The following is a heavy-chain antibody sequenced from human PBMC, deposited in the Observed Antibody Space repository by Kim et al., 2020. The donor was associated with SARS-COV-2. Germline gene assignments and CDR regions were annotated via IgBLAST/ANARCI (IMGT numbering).Heavy chain of an antibody. CDR2: IYYTGST. CDR1: GGSISSTSHF. CDR3: ARLPGRTTADKGNYFDY. D-gene: IGHD6-13*01. Sequence: SETLSLTCTVSGGSISSTSHFWGWIRQPPGEGLEWIGSIYYTGSTYYNPSLKSRLTISVDTSKNQFSLKLSSVTAADTAVYYCARLPGRTTADKGNYFDYWGQGTLVAVSS. J-gene: IGHJ4*02. V-gene: IGHV4-39*01.